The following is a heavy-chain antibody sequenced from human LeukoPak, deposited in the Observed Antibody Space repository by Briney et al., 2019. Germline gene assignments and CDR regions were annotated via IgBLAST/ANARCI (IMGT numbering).Heavy chain of an antibody. Sequence: ASAKVSCKASGYTFTSYYMHWVRQAPGQGLEWMGIINPSGGSTSYAQKFQGRVTMTRDTSTSTVYMELSSLRSEDTAVYYCARDLYYYDSSGYYFIPLWYYYYGMDVWGQGTTVTVSS. V-gene: IGHV1-46*01. CDR1: GYTFTSYY. D-gene: IGHD3-22*01. CDR3: ARDLYYYDSSGYYFIPLWYYYYGMDV. J-gene: IGHJ6*02. CDR2: INPSGGST.